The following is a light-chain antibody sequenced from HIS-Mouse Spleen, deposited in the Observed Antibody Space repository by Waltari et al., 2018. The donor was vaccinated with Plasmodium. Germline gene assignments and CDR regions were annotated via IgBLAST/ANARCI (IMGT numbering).Light chain of an antibody. CDR3: CSYAGSSTYV. J-gene: IGLJ1*01. CDR2: EGS. V-gene: IGLV2-23*01. CDR1: SSDVGSYNL. Sequence: QSALSQPASVSGSPGQSITISCTGTSSDVGSYNLVSWYQQHPGKAPKLSIYEGSKRPAGVSNRLSGSKSGNTASLTISGLQAEDEADYYCCSYAGSSTYVFGTGTKVTVL.